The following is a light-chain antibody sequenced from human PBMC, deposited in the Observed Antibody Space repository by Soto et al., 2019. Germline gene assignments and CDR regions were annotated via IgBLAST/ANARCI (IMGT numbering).Light chain of an antibody. CDR3: QQYGSSPST. CDR2: GSS. CDR1: QSVYSTY. Sequence: EIVLTQSPGTLSLSPGDTATLSCRASQSVYSTYLAWYQHKVGQAPRLLIYGSSTTATGIPDRFRVSGSGTDFTLTIRRLEPEAFAVDYCQQYGSSPSTFGQGTKVEVK. V-gene: IGKV3-20*01. J-gene: IGKJ1*01.